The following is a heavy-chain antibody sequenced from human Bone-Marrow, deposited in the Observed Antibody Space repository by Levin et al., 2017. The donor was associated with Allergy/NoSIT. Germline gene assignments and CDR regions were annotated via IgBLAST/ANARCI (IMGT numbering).Heavy chain of an antibody. D-gene: IGHD6-13*01. CDR3: ARFLDSSSWYYFDY. J-gene: IGHJ4*02. Sequence: RPSETLSLTCAVYGGSFSGYYWSWIRQPPGKGLEWIGEINHSGSTNYNPSLKSRVTISVDTSKNQFSLKLSSVTAADTAVYYCARFLDSSSWYYFDYWGQGTLVTVSS. CDR2: INHSGST. V-gene: IGHV4-34*01. CDR1: GGSFSGYY.